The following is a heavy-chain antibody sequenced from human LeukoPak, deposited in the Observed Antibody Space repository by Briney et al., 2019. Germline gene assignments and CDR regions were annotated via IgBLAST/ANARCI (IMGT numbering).Heavy chain of an antibody. D-gene: IGHD6-6*01. CDR2: INSDGSST. CDR1: GFTFSSYW. CDR3: ARDPSRASRFDY. Sequence: PGGSLRLSCAAYGFTFSSYWMHWVRQAPGKGLVWVSGINSDGSSTSYADSVEGRFTISRDNAKNTLYLQMNSLRAEDTAVYYCARDPSRASRFDYCGQGTLITVSS. J-gene: IGHJ4*02. V-gene: IGHV3-74*01.